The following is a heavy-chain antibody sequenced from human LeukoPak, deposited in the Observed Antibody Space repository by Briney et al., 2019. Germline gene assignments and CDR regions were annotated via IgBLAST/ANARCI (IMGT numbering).Heavy chain of an antibody. D-gene: IGHD2-15*01. V-gene: IGHV3-21*01. CDR1: RFIFSSYS. CDR3: AREYCSGGSCYRIDS. J-gene: IGHJ4*02. CDR2: ISSSSMYI. Sequence: GGSLRPSCAASRFIFSSYSMTWVRQAPGKGLEWVSSISSSSMYIFYADSVKGRFTISRDNAKNSLYLQMNSLRAEDTAVYYCAREYCSGGSCYRIDSWGQGTLVTVSS.